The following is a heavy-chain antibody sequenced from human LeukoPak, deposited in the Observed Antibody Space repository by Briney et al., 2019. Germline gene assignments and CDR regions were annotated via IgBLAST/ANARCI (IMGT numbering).Heavy chain of an antibody. J-gene: IGHJ3*02. CDR1: GGSISGSNW. V-gene: IGHV4-4*02. CDR3: ARDYGDLDAFDI. Sequence: SETLSLTCAVSGGSISGSNWWSWVRQPPGKGLEWIGEIYHSGSTNYNPSLKSRVTISVDKSKNQFSLKLSSVTAADTAVYYCARDYGDLDAFDIWGQGTMVTVSS. CDR2: IYHSGST. D-gene: IGHD4-17*01.